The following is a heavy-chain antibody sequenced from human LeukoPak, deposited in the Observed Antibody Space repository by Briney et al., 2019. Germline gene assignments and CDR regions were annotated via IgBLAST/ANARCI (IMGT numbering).Heavy chain of an antibody. CDR3: ARGVGRDSGWCN. CDR2: IYYSGST. V-gene: IGHV4-59*01. CDR1: GGSLSSYY. J-gene: IGHJ4*02. Sequence: SETLSLTCTVSGGSLSSYYWSWIRQPPGKGLEWIGYIYYSGSTNYNPSLKSRVTISVDTSKNQFSLKLSSVTAADTAVYYCARGVGRDSGWCNWGQGTLVTVSS. D-gene: IGHD6-19*01.